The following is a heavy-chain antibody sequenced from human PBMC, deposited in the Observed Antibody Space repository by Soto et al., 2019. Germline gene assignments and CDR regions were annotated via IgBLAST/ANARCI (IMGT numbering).Heavy chain of an antibody. CDR2: ISGSGGTT. D-gene: IGHD2-15*01. CDR1: GFTFSSYA. CDR3: AASAVVAAHF. V-gene: IGHV3-23*01. J-gene: IGHJ4*02. Sequence: PGGSLRLSCAASGFTFSSYAMSWVRQAPGKGLEWVSAISGSGGTTYYADSVKGRFTVSRDNAKNLLYLQMNSLRAEDTAVYYCAASAVVAAHFWGQGALVTVSS.